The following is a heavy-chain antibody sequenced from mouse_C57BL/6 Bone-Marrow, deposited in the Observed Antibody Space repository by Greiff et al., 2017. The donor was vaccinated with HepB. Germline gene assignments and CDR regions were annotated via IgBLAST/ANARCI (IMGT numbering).Heavy chain of an antibody. CDR1: GFTFSSYG. Sequence: DVKLQESGGDLVKPGGSLKLSCAASGFTFSSYGMSWVRQTPDKRLEWVATISSGGSYTYYPDSVKGRFTISRDNAKNTLYLQMSSLKSEDTAMYYCARHGEGYYYGSSPAWFAYWGQGTLVTVSA. CDR3: ARHGEGYYYGSSPAWFAY. V-gene: IGHV5-6*02. J-gene: IGHJ3*01. D-gene: IGHD1-1*01. CDR2: ISSGGSYT.